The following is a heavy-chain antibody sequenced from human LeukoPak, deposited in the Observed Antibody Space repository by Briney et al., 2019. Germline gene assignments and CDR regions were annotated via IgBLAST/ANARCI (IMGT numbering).Heavy chain of an antibody. V-gene: IGHV3-30*02. CDR1: GFTFSSYG. J-gene: IGHJ3*02. Sequence: GGSLRLSCAASGFTFSSYGMHWVRQAPGKGLEWVAFIRYDGSNKYYADSVKGRFTISRDNSKNTLYLQMNSLRAEDTAVYYCARDEADAFDIWGQGTMVTVSS. CDR3: ARDEADAFDI. CDR2: IRYDGSNK.